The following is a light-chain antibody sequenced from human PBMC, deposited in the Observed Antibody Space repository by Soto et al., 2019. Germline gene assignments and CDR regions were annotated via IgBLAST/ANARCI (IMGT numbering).Light chain of an antibody. CDR3: QQYNSWPPIT. CDR1: QNINNK. V-gene: IGKV3-15*01. Sequence: EIVMTQSPAALAVSPGERATLSCRASQNINNKLAWYQQKPGQAPRLLISGASTRATGVPDRFSGSGSGTEFTLTISSLQSEDFAVYYCQQYNSWPPITFGQGTRLEIK. CDR2: GAS. J-gene: IGKJ5*01.